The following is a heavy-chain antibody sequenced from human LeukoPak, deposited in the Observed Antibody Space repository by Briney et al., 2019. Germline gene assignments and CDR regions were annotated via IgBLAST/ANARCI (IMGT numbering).Heavy chain of an antibody. Sequence: GASVKVSCKASGYTFTSYYMHWVRQAPGQGLEWMGIIIPSGGSTSYAQKFQGRLTMTRDTSTSTVYMELSSLRSEDTAVYYCARGGIAAAGNYYYYGMDVWGQGTTVTVSS. CDR1: GYTFTSYY. D-gene: IGHD6-13*01. CDR2: IIPSGGST. J-gene: IGHJ6*02. V-gene: IGHV1-46*01. CDR3: ARGGIAAAGNYYYYGMDV.